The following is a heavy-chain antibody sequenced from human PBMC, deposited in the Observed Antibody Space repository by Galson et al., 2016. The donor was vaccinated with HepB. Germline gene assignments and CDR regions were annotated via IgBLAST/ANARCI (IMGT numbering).Heavy chain of an antibody. CDR2: ISFDGTYK. D-gene: IGHD5-18*01. CDR1: GFTFSTYA. Sequence: SLRLSCAASGFTFSTYAMHWVRQAPGKGLEWVAFISFDGTYKDYVDSVKGRFTVSRDNPQNTLYLQMDSLRVEDTALFYCARDKNERGYSYGHFDYWGQGALVTVSS. J-gene: IGHJ4*02. CDR3: ARDKNERGYSYGHFDY. V-gene: IGHV3-30*04.